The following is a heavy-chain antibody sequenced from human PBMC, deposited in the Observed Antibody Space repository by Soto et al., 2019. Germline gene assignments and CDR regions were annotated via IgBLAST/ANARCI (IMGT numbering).Heavy chain of an antibody. J-gene: IGHJ4*02. Sequence: QVQLQESGPGLVKPSQTLSLTCTVSGGSISSGGYYWSWIRQHPGKGLEWIGYIYYSGSTYYNPSLXXRXTXSVDTSKNQFSLKLSSVTAADTAVYYCARRYSSGFDYWGQGTLVTVSS. CDR1: GGSISSGGYY. D-gene: IGHD6-19*01. V-gene: IGHV4-31*03. CDR3: ARRYSSGFDY. CDR2: IYYSGST.